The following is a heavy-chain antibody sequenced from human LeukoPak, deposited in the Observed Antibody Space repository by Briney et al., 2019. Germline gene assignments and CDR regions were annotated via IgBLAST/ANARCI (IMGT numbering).Heavy chain of an antibody. V-gene: IGHV1-69*10. Sequence: ASVKVSCKASGGTFSSYAISWVRQAPGQGLEWMGGIIPIFGIANYAQKFHVRGTITADKSTSTAYMELSSLISEETVVYYCARDRGVGAITFMVYYFDYWGQGTLVTVSS. CDR1: GGTFSSYA. CDR3: ARDRGVGAITFMVYYFDY. D-gene: IGHD1-26*01. J-gene: IGHJ4*02. CDR2: IIPIFGIA.